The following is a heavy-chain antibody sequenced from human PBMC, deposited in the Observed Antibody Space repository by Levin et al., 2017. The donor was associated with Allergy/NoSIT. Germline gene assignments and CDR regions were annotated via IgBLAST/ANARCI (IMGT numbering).Heavy chain of an antibody. J-gene: IGHJ3*02. D-gene: IGHD2-15*01. Sequence: PGESLKISCAASGFTFSSYSMNWVRQAPGKGLEWVSSISSSSSYIYYADSVKGRFTISRDNAKNSLYLQMNSLRAEDTAVYYCARLYCSGGSCYSGAFDIWGQGTMVTVSS. CDR2: ISSSSSYI. V-gene: IGHV3-21*01. CDR1: GFTFSSYS. CDR3: ARLYCSGGSCYSGAFDI.